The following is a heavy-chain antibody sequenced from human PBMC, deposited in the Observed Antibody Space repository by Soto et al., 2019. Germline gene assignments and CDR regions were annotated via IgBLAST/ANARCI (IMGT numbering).Heavy chain of an antibody. CDR1: GGSISSYY. CDR2: IYTSGST. D-gene: IGHD3-3*01. J-gene: IGHJ6*02. V-gene: IGHV4-4*07. CDR3: ARDLENDFWSGYYNPLGYYYGMDV. Sequence: SETLSLTCTVSGGSISSYYWSWIRQPAGKGLEWIGLIYTSGSTNYNPSLKSRVTMSVDTSKNQFSLKLSSVTAADTAVYYCARDLENDFWSGYYNPLGYYYGMDVWGQGTTVTVSS.